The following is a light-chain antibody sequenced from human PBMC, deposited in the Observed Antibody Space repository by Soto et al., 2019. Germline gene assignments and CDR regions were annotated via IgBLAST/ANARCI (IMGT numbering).Light chain of an antibody. Sequence: EIVLTQSPDTLSLSPGERATLSCRASQSVSSSLAWYQQKPGQAPRLLIYDASKRATGIPARFSGSGSGTDFTLTISSLEPEDFAVYYCQQRSNWPPAVTFGPGTKVDIK. CDR3: QQRSNWPPAVT. V-gene: IGKV3-11*01. CDR2: DAS. CDR1: QSVSSS. J-gene: IGKJ3*01.